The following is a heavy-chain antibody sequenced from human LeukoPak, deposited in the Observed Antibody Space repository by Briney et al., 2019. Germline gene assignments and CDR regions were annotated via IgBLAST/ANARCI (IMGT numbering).Heavy chain of an antibody. Sequence: SVKVSCKASGGTFSNYAITWVRQAPGQGLEWMGGIIPIFGTTTYAQKFQGRVTITADKSTSTAYMELSSLRSEDTAVYYCARGAQGYSLSNDPDYWGQGTLVTVSS. CDR3: ARGAQGYSLSNDPDY. D-gene: IGHD5-18*01. V-gene: IGHV1-69*06. CDR2: IIPIFGTT. CDR1: GGTFSNYA. J-gene: IGHJ4*02.